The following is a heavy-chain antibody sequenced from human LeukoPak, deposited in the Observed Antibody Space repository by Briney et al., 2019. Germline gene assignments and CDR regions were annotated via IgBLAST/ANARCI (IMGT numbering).Heavy chain of an antibody. D-gene: IGHD2-15*01. CDR1: GGSMSSYY. J-gene: IGHJ4*02. V-gene: IGHV4-59*01. Sequence: SETLSLTCTVSGGSMSSYYWSWIRQPPGKGLEWIGYIYYSGSSNYNPSLKSRVTISVDTSKTQFSLMLSSVTAADTAVYYCARDRCSGGSCHSDYWGQGTLVTVSS. CDR2: IYYSGSS. CDR3: ARDRCSGGSCHSDY.